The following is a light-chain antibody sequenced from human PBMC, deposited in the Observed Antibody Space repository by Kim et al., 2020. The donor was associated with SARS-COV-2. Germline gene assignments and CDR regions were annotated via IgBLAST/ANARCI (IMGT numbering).Light chain of an antibody. J-gene: IGLJ2*01. CDR3: QVWDSSSDHRVV. CDR1: SIGSKS. CDR2: YDS. Sequence: PGKTARVSCGGNSIGSKSVHWYQQKSGQAPVLVIYYDSDRPSRIPERFSGSNSGNTATLTISRVEAGDEADYYCQVWDSSSDHRVVFGGGTQLTVL. V-gene: IGLV3-21*04.